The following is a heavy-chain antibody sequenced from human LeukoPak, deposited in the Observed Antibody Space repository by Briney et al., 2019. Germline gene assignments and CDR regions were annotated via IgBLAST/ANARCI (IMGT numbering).Heavy chain of an antibody. Sequence: PGGSLRLSCAASGFTFSNFAMHWVRQPPGKGLEWIGEIYHSGSTNYNPSLKSRVTISVDKSKNQFSLKLSSVTAADTAVYYCARSYGSYVDWGQGTLVTVSS. J-gene: IGHJ4*02. CDR1: GFTFSNFA. V-gene: IGHV4-4*02. D-gene: IGHD1-26*01. CDR2: IYHSGST. CDR3: ARSYGSYVD.